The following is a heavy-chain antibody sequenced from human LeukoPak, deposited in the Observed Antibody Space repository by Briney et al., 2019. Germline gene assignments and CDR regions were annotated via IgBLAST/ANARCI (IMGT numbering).Heavy chain of an antibody. CDR3: AKGPLSHFDY. Sequence: GGSLRLSCAASGFTFSNYGMHWVCQAPGKGLEWVAHIRFDESDKYYADSVKGRFTISRDISRNTLYLQMNSLRAEDTAVYYCAKGPLSHFDYWGQGTLVTVSS. CDR2: IRFDESDK. D-gene: IGHD2/OR15-2a*01. CDR1: GFTFSNYG. J-gene: IGHJ4*02. V-gene: IGHV3-30*02.